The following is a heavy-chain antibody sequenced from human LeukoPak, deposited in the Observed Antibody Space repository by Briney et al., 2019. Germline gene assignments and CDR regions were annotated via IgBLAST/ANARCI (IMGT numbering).Heavy chain of an antibody. D-gene: IGHD3-16*01. J-gene: IGHJ4*02. V-gene: IGHV4-38-2*02. Sequence: SETLSLTCTVSVYSISSGYYWGWIRQSPGKGLKWIGSIYHSGSTYYNPSLKSRVTISVDTSKNQFSPKLSSVTAADTAVYYCARTVRTGGYYFDYWGQGTLVTVSS. CDR3: ARTVRTGGYYFDY. CDR1: VYSISSGYY. CDR2: IYHSGST.